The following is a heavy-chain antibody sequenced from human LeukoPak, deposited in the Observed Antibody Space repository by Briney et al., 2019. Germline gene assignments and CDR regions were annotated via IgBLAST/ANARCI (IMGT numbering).Heavy chain of an antibody. CDR2: INHSGST. CDR1: GGSFSGYY. J-gene: IGHJ4*02. D-gene: IGHD3-3*02. V-gene: IGHV4-34*01. CDR3: ARTSITNFDY. Sequence: SETLSLTCAVYGGSFSGYYWSWIRQPPGKGLEWIGEINHSGSTNYSPSLKSRVTISVDTSKNQFSLKLSSVTAADTAVYYCARTSITNFDYWGQGTLVTVSS.